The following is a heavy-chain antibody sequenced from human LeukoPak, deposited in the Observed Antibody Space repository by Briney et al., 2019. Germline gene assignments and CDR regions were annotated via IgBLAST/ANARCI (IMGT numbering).Heavy chain of an antibody. J-gene: IGHJ4*02. CDR3: ARDNSNTHFGY. Sequence: PSETLSLTCAVSGYSISSGYYWGWIRQPPGKGLEWIGSIYHSGSTYYNPSPKSRVTISVDTSNNQFSLKLSSVTAADTAVYYCARDNSNTHFGYWGQGTLVTVSS. CDR1: GYSISSGYY. D-gene: IGHD4-11*01. V-gene: IGHV4-38-2*02. CDR2: IYHSGST.